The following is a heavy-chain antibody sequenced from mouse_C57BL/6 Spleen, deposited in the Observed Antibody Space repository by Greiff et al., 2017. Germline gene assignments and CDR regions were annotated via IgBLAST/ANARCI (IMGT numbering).Heavy chain of an antibody. CDR3: AREYDYDVSYCAMDD. D-gene: IGHD2-4*01. J-gene: IGHJ4*01. V-gene: IGHV14-3*01. Sequence: VQLKQSVAELVRPGASVKLSRTASGFNIKNTYMHWVKQRPEQGLEWIGRIDPANGNTKYAPKFQGKATITADTSSNTAYLQLSSQTSEDTAIYYGAREYDYDVSYCAMDDWGQGTSVTVSS. CDR1: GFNIKNTY. CDR2: IDPANGNT.